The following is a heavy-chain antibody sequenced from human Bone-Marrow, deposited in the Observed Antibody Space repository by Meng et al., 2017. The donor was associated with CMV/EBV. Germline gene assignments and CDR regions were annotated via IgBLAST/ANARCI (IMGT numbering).Heavy chain of an antibody. CDR1: GFTFSSYW. J-gene: IGHJ6*02. CDR2: IKQDGSEK. D-gene: IGHD5-12*01. CDR3: ARERYSGYDLILFYYYGMAV. V-gene: IGHV3-7*01. Sequence: LSLTCAASGFTFSSYWMSWVRQAPGKGLEWVANIKQDGSEKYYVDSVKGRFTISRDNAKNSLYLQMNSLRAEDTAVYYCARERYSGYDLILFYYYGMAVWGPGNTVNFSS.